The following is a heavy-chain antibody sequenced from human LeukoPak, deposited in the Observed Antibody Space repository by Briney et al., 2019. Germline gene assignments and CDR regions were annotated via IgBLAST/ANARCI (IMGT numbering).Heavy chain of an antibody. Sequence: GGSLRLSCAASGFTVSSNYMSWVRQAPGKGLEWVSVIYSGGSTYYADSVKGRFTISRDNSKNTLYLQMNSLRAEDTAVYYCAKASNYYDSSGLPDYWGQGTLVTVSS. J-gene: IGHJ4*02. V-gene: IGHV3-66*01. D-gene: IGHD3-22*01. CDR3: AKASNYYDSSGLPDY. CDR2: IYSGGST. CDR1: GFTVSSNY.